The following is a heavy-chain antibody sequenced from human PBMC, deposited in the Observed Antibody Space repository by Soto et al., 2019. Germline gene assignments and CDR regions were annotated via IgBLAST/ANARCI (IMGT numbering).Heavy chain of an antibody. Sequence: PGGSLRLSCAASGFTVSSNYMSWVRQAPGKGQVFVTPITNNSRDIYYSNSRKGPFTISKDNAKNSLYLQMNSLRAEDTAVYYCARDDTRIAAAGILTAWGQGTLVTVSS. CDR3: ARDDTRIAAAGILTA. CDR2: ITNNSRDI. V-gene: IGHV3-21*01. D-gene: IGHD6-13*01. CDR1: GFTVSSNY. J-gene: IGHJ5*02.